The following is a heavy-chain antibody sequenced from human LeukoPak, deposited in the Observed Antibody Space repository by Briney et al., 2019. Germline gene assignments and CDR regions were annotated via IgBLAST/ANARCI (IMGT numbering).Heavy chain of an antibody. CDR3: ARDPRNVGLAP. CDR2: NDGDGSTT. Sequence: GGSLRLSCVASGFSLSGYWMYWVRQAPGKGLMYISRNDGDGSTTNYADVVKGRFTMSRDNVKNTLYLQMNSLRVEDTAVYYCARDPRNVGLAPWGQGTLVTVSS. D-gene: IGHD2-15*01. V-gene: IGHV3-74*01. CDR1: GFSLSGYW. J-gene: IGHJ5*02.